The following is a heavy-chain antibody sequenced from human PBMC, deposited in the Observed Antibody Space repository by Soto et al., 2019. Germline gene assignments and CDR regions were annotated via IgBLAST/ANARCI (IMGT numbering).Heavy chain of an antibody. D-gene: IGHD3-3*01. CDR2: VSGNGATT. CDR3: AKRSFDFWSGDNYYFDY. V-gene: IGHV3-23*01. J-gene: IGHJ4*02. CDR1: GFTFNNYA. Sequence: ESLKISCAASGFTFNNYAMTWVRQAPGRGLEWVSAVSGNGATTYHADSVKGRFTISRDNSKNTLYLQMNRLRAEDTAVYYCAKRSFDFWSGDNYYFDYCGQGSLVTVSS.